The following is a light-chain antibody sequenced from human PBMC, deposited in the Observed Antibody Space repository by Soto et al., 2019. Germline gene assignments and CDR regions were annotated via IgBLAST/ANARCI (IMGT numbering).Light chain of an antibody. V-gene: IGKV1-39*01. CDR1: QYISGY. J-gene: IGKJ2*01. CDR3: QQGCSGPPT. Sequence: DIQLTQSPSSLAASIGDRVTITCRASQYISGYLNWYQQNPGKAPRLLIYTASTLQSGVPSRFGGSGSGTDFTLTISSLQVEDFATFYCQQGCSGPPTFGQGTKLEIK. CDR2: TAS.